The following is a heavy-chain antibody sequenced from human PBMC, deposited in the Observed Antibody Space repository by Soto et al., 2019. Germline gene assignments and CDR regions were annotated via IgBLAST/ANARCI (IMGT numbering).Heavy chain of an antibody. J-gene: IGHJ6*04. CDR1: GGSISSSNW. V-gene: IGHV4-4*02. Sequence: SETLSLTCAVSGGSISSSNWWSWVRQPPGKGLEWIGEIYHSGSTNYNPSLKSRVTISVDKSKNQFSLKLSSVTAADTAVYYCARVGYCSGGSCPTRGPQNEHYGMDVWGKGTTVTVS. D-gene: IGHD2-15*01. CDR3: ARVGYCSGGSCPTRGPQNEHYGMDV. CDR2: IYHSGST.